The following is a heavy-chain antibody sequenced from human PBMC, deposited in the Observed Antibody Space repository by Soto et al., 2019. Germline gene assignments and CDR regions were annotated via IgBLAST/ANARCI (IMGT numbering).Heavy chain of an antibody. D-gene: IGHD2-2*02. Sequence: ASVKVSCKASGYTFSGYYIHWLRQAPGQGLEWMGWINPNSGGTNYAQKFQGRVTVTRDTPTSTAYMELSRLTSDDTAVYYCARSLTEGYCTITGCYTRPLYGMDVSGQGTTVTV. V-gene: IGHV1-2*02. CDR1: GYTFSGYY. CDR3: ARSLTEGYCTITGCYTRPLYGMDV. CDR2: INPNSGGT. J-gene: IGHJ6*02.